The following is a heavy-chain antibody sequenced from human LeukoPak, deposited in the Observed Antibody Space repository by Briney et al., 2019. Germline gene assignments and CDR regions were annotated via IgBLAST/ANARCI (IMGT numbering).Heavy chain of an antibody. Sequence: GGSLRLSCAASGFTFGSYSMNWVRQAPGKGLVWVSRINSDGSSTSYADSVKGRFTISRDNAKNTLYLQMNSLRAEDTAVYYCAREERGYCSGGSCYLSSFDYWGHGTLVTVSS. CDR3: AREERGYCSGGSCYLSSFDY. D-gene: IGHD2-15*01. CDR1: GFTFGSYS. J-gene: IGHJ4*01. CDR2: INSDGSST. V-gene: IGHV3-74*01.